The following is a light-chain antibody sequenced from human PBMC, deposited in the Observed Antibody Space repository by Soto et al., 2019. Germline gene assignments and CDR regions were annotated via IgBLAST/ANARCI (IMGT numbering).Light chain of an antibody. J-gene: IGKJ3*01. V-gene: IGKV1-39*01. CDR3: QQNYNTPLT. Sequence: DIEMTQSPSSLSASVGDRVTITCRASQTISSYLNWYHQKPGIAPKLLIYAVSNLQSGVPSRFSGSGSGTDFTLTISSLQPEDFGTYYCQQNYNTPLTFGPGTNVDIK. CDR1: QTISSY. CDR2: AVS.